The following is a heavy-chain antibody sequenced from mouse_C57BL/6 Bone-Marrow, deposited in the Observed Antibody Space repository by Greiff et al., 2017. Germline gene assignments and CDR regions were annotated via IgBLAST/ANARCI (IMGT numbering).Heavy chain of an antibody. D-gene: IGHD4-1*01. Sequence: QVQLQQSGAELVRPGTSVKMSCKASGYTFTNYWIGWAKQRPGHGLEWIGDIYPGGGYTNYNEKFKGKATLTAAKSSSTAYMQFSSLTSEDSAIYYCAILGTGTYAMDYWGQGTSVTGSS. V-gene: IGHV1-63*01. CDR3: AILGTGTYAMDY. J-gene: IGHJ4*01. CDR2: IYPGGGYT. CDR1: GYTFTNYW.